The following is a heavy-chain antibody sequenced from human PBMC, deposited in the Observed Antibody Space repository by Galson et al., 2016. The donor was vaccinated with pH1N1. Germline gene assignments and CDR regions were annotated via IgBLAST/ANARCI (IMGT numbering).Heavy chain of an antibody. CDR2: ISYTGRA. V-gene: IGHV4-59*11. CDR3: ARDITAMVRGVSYFDI. D-gene: IGHD3-10*01. CDR1: GGSISSHY. J-gene: IGHJ4*02. Sequence: SETLSLTCTVSGGSISSHYWSWIRQSPGKGLEWIGSISYTGRASYNSSLKSRVTMSVDTSKNQFSLGLSSVTAADTAVYYCARDITAMVRGVSYFDIWGQGTLVTVSS.